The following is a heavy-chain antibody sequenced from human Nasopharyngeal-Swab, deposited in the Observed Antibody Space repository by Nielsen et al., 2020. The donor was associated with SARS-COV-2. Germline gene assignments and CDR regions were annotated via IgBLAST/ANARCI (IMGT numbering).Heavy chain of an antibody. Sequence: GESLKISCAASGFIFSTYAMHWVRQAPGKGLEWVALISYDGSSNYYAHSVKGRFTISRDNSKNTLYLQMNGLRGEDTAVYYCARPARRGLNWFDPWGQGTLVTVSS. CDR1: GFIFSTYA. J-gene: IGHJ5*02. V-gene: IGHV3-30-3*01. D-gene: IGHD3-22*01. CDR3: ARPARRGLNWFDP. CDR2: ISYDGSSN.